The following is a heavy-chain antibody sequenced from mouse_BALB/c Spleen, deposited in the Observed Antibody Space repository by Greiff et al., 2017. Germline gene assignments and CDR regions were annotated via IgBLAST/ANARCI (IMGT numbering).Heavy chain of an antibody. CDR3: ARDDYDGRFAY. CDR2: ILPGSGST. Sequence: VQLQESGAELMKPGASVKISCKATGYTFSSYWIEWVKQRPGHGLEWIGEILPGSGSTNYNEKFKGKATFTADTSSNTAYMQLSSLTSEDSAVYYCARDDYDGRFAYWGQGTLVTVSA. D-gene: IGHD2-4*01. CDR1: GYTFSSYW. J-gene: IGHJ3*01. V-gene: IGHV1-9*01.